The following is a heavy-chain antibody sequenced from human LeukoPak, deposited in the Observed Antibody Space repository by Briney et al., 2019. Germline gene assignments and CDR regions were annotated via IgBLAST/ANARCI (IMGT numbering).Heavy chain of an antibody. Sequence: ASVKVSCKTSDYTFTNYAITWVRQAPGQGLEWMGWISTYNENTNYGQKFQGRVTMTTDTSTSTAYMELRSLTSADTAVYYCARVAGDTNTDTFDIWGQGTMVSVSS. CDR3: ARVAGDTNTDTFDI. CDR2: ISTYNENT. D-gene: IGHD2-8*01. CDR1: DYTFTNYA. J-gene: IGHJ3*02. V-gene: IGHV1-18*01.